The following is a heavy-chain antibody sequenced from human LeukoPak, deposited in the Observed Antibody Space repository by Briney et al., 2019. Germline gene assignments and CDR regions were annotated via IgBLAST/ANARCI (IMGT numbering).Heavy chain of an antibody. CDR2: IIPIFGTA. Sequence: ASVKVSCKASGGTFSSYAISWVRQAPGQGLEWMGGIIPIFGTANYAQKFPGRVTITTDESTSTAYMELSSLRSEDTAVYYCARVKMVLHYYYYYMDVWGKGTTVTVSS. D-gene: IGHD4/OR15-4a*01. CDR1: GGTFSSYA. CDR3: ARVKMVLHYYYYYMDV. V-gene: IGHV1-69*05. J-gene: IGHJ6*03.